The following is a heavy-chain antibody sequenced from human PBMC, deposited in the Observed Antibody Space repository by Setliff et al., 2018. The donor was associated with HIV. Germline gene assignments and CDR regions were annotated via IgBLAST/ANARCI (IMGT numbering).Heavy chain of an antibody. CDR3: ARDSGVSSGWKNWFDS. D-gene: IGHD6-19*01. V-gene: IGHV1-69*05. CDR1: GGTFRSHE. CDR2: IVPIYGTA. J-gene: IGHJ5*01. Sequence: ASVKVSCKASGGTFRSHEISWVRQAPGQGLEWMGGIVPIYGTANYAQKFQGRVTITTDESTSTAYMDLSSLRSEDTAVYYCARDSGVSSGWKNWFDSWGQGTLVTVS.